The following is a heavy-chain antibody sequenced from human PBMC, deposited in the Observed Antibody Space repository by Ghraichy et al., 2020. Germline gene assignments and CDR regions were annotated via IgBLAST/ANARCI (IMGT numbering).Heavy chain of an antibody. CDR1: GFTFSIYA. CDR3: VKDKGSIIRDFDY. CDR2: FSTYGGPT. Sequence: SCSASGFTFSIYAMHWVRQAPGKGQEYVSGFSTYGGPTYYADSVRGRFTIYKDNSKNTLYLQMNRLTPEDTAVYYCVKDKGSIIRDFDYWGQGTLVSVSS. V-gene: IGHV3-64D*06. J-gene: IGHJ4*02. D-gene: IGHD3-3*01.